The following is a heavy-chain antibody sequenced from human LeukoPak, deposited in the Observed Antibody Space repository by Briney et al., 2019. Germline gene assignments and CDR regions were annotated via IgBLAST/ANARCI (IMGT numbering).Heavy chain of an antibody. CDR1: GFTFSSYS. Sequence: GGSLRLSCVASGFTFSSYSMNWVRQAPGKGLEWVSSISSSSSYIYYADSVKGRFTISRDNAKNSLYLQMNSLRAEDTAVYYCARVSTVTRLGFDYGGQGTLVTVSS. V-gene: IGHV3-21*01. D-gene: IGHD4-17*01. CDR3: ARVSTVTRLGFDY. CDR2: ISSSSSYI. J-gene: IGHJ4*02.